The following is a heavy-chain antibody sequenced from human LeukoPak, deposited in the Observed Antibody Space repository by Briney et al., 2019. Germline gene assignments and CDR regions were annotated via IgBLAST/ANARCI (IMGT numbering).Heavy chain of an antibody. Sequence: GGSLRLSCAASGFTFSSYSMNWVRQAPGKGLEWVSSISSSSSYIYYADSVKGRFTISRDNAKNSLYLQMNSLRAEDTAVYYCARDKSVYDILTGTYYFDYWGQGTLVTVSS. CDR1: GFTFSSYS. CDR2: ISSSSSYI. V-gene: IGHV3-21*01. D-gene: IGHD3-9*01. J-gene: IGHJ4*02. CDR3: ARDKSVYDILTGTYYFDY.